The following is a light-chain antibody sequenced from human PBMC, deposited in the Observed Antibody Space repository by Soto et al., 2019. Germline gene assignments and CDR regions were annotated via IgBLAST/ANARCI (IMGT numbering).Light chain of an antibody. CDR3: SAYTSSSTPL. J-gene: IGLJ2*01. CDR1: SSDVGGYNY. Sequence: QSVLTQPASVSGSPGQSITISFTGTSSDVGGYNYVSWYQQHPGKAPKLMIYDVSNRPSGVSNRFSGSKSGNTASLTISGLQAEDEADYYCSAYTSSSTPLFGGGTKLTVL. CDR2: DVS. V-gene: IGLV2-14*01.